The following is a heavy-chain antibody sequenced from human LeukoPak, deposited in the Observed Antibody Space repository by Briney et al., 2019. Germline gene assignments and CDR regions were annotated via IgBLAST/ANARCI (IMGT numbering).Heavy chain of an antibody. D-gene: IGHD1-7*01. CDR3: ARDQGNWNYAY. CDR1: GYTFTNYG. J-gene: IGHJ4*02. V-gene: IGHV1-18*04. CDR2: MSPYNGNT. Sequence: ASVKVSCKASGYTFTNYGVSWVRQAPGQGLEWMGWMSPYNGNTNYAQNLQGRVTMTTDTSTSTAYMELRSLRSDDTAVYYCARDQGNWNYAYWGQGTLVTVSS.